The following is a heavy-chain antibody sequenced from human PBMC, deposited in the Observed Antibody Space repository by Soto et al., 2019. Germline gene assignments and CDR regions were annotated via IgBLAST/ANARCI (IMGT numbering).Heavy chain of an antibody. CDR3: ARLDTMIVGTMDV. J-gene: IGHJ6*02. D-gene: IGHD3-22*01. CDR2: IYPGDSDT. Sequence: GESLKISCKGSGYSFTSYWIGWVRQMPGKGLECMGIIYPGDSDTRYSPSFQGHVTISADKSISTAYLQWSSLKASDTAMYYCARLDTMIVGTMDVWGQGTTVTVSS. CDR1: GYSFTSYW. V-gene: IGHV5-51*01.